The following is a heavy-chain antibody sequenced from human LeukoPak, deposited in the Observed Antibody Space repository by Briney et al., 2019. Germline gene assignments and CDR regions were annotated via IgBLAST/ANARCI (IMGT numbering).Heavy chain of an antibody. Sequence: SETLSLTCTVSGGSITNYYWSRVRQPPGKGLEWIGYVYYSGSTNYSPSLKSRVTISVDTSKNQFSLKPSSVTAADTAVYYCAATMVRGVHTHFDYWGQGTLVTVSS. V-gene: IGHV4-59*08. CDR2: VYYSGST. CDR1: GGSITNYY. CDR3: AATMVRGVHTHFDY. J-gene: IGHJ4*02. D-gene: IGHD3-10*01.